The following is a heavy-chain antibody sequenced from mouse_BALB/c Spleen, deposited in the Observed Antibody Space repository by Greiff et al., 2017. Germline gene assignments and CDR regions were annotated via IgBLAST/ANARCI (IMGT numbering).Heavy chain of an antibody. Sequence: QVQLQQSGPGLVAPSQSLSITCTVSGFSLTGYGVNWVRQPPGKGLEWLGMIWGDGSTDYNSALKSRLSISKDNSKSQVFLKMNSLQTDDTARYYCARDEGGYFAWFAYWGQGTLVTVSA. CDR1: GFSLTGYG. CDR3: ARDEGGYFAWFAY. D-gene: IGHD2-3*01. J-gene: IGHJ3*01. CDR2: IWGDGST. V-gene: IGHV2-6-7*01.